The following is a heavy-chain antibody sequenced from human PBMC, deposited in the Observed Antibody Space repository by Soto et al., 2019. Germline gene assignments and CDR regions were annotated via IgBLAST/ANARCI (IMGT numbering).Heavy chain of an antibody. D-gene: IGHD3-3*01. Sequence: PGGSLRLSCAASGFTFSSYAMHWVRQAPGKGLEWVAVIWYDGSNKYYADSVKGRFTISRDNSKNTLYLQMNSLRAEDTAVYYCARGFTIFGPTQFDYWGQGTLVTVSS. J-gene: IGHJ4*02. V-gene: IGHV3-33*08. CDR2: IWYDGSNK. CDR3: ARGFTIFGPTQFDY. CDR1: GFTFSSYA.